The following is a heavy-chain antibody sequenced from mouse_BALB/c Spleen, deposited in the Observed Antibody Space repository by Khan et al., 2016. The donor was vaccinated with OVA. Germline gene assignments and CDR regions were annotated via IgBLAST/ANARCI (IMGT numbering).Heavy chain of an antibody. CDR2: IYPGGGNT. CDR3: SRGSYGSALPY. V-gene: IGHV1-77*01. J-gene: IGHJ3*01. CDR1: GYTFTDYV. Sequence: QVQLKESGPELVKPGASVKMSCKASGYTFTDYVISWVKQRSGQGLEWIGQIYPGGGNTYYNENFKGKATLTADKSSNTAYMQLSSLTSEDSAVYFCSRGSYGSALPYWGQGTQVTVSA. D-gene: IGHD1-1*01.